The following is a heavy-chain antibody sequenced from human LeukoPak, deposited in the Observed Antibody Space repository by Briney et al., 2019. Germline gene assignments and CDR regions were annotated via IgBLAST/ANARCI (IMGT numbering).Heavy chain of an antibody. D-gene: IGHD6-13*01. CDR3: AKRCSSWYFYYYGMDV. CDR1: GFTFSSYA. J-gene: IGHJ6*02. V-gene: IGHV3-23*01. CDR2: ISGSGGST. Sequence: GGSLRLSCAASGFTFSSYAMSWVRQAPGKGLERVSAISGSGGSTYYADSVKGRFTISRDNSKNTLYLQMNSLRAEDTAVYYCAKRCSSWYFYYYGMDVWGQGTTVTVSS.